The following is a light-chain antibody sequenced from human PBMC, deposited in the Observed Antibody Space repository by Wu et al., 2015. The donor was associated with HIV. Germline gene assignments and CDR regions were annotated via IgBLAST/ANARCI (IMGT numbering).Light chain of an antibody. CDR2: GSI. CDR3: QQTQDFPLT. J-gene: IGKJ4*01. CDR1: QSIGTN. Sequence: DIQMTQYPSSLSASVGDRVIITCRASQSIGTNLNWYQHKPGKAPKFLIYGSITLQSGVPSRFSGTTFGTYFTLTINGLQPEDFGTYYCQQTQDFPLTFGGGTRVDI. V-gene: IGKV1-39*01.